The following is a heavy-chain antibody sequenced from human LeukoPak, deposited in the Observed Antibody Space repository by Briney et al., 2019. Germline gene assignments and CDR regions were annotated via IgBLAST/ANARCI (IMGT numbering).Heavy chain of an antibody. CDR1: GFTFSNAW. CDR2: IKSKTDGGTT. J-gene: IGHJ5*02. CDR3: AREGSSTVTTSLESGWFDP. D-gene: IGHD4-11*01. V-gene: IGHV3-15*01. Sequence: GGSLRLSCAASGFTFSNAWMSWVRQAPGKGLEWVGRIKSKTDGGTTDYAAPVKGRFTISRADSKNTRYLQMNSLKTEDTAVYYCAREGSSTVTTSLESGWFDPWGQGTLVTVSS.